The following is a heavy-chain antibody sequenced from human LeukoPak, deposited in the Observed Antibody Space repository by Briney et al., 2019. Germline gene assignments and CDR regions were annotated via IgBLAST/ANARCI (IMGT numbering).Heavy chain of an antibody. V-gene: IGHV4-4*07. CDR3: AIYYYDSSGTYYFDY. J-gene: IGHJ4*02. D-gene: IGHD3-22*01. CDR1: GGSISSYY. Sequence: KPSETLSLTCTVSGGSISSYYWSWIRQPAGKGLEWIGRIYTSGSTNYNPSLKSRVTISVDTSKNQFSLKLSSVTAADTAVYYCAIYYYDSSGTYYFDYWGQGTLVTVSS. CDR2: IYTSGST.